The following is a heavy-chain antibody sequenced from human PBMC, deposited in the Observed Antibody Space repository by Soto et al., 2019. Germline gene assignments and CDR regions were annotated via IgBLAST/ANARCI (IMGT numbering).Heavy chain of an antibody. CDR1: GGTFSSYA. Sequence: SVKVSCKASGGTFSSYAISWVRQAPGQGLEWMGGIIPIFGTANYAQKSQGRVTITADESTSTAYMELSSLRSEDTAVYYCARDIGYSYGVYYYYGIDVWGQGTTVTVSS. V-gene: IGHV1-69*13. D-gene: IGHD5-18*01. CDR2: IIPIFGTA. CDR3: ARDIGYSYGVYYYYGIDV. J-gene: IGHJ6*02.